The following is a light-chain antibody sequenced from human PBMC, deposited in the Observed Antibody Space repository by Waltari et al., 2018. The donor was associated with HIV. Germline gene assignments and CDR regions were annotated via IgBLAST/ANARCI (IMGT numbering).Light chain of an antibody. V-gene: IGKV3-15*01. CDR3: QQYSDWPPFT. CDR1: QSVRSG. J-gene: IGKJ4*01. Sequence: EIVMTQSPATLSVSPGERATLSCRASQSVRSGLAWYQQKPGQPPRLLIYAASTRATGIPARFRGSGSGTEFTLTISSLQSEDFAVYDCQQYSDWPPFTFGGGTKVEIK. CDR2: AAS.